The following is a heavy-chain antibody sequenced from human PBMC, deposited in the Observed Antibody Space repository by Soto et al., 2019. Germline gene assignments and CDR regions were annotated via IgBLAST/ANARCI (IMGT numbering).Heavy chain of an antibody. CDR3: ASPLHIVGATMVGYYGMDV. CDR2: IIPIFGTA. Sequence: GASVKVSCKASGGTFSSYATSWVRQAPGQGLEWMGGIIPIFGTANYAQKFQGRVTITADESTSTAYMELSSLRSEDTAVYYCASPLHIVGATMVGYYGMDVWGQGTTVTVSS. CDR1: GGTFSSYA. D-gene: IGHD1-26*01. V-gene: IGHV1-69*13. J-gene: IGHJ6*02.